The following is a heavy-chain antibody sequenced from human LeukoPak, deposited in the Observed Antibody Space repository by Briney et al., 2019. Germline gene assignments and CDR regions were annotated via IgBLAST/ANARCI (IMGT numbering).Heavy chain of an antibody. D-gene: IGHD3-16*01. V-gene: IGHV1-46*01. CDR3: ARGGGREYDYVWGSYCFDY. Sequence: ASVKVSCKASGYTITSYYMHWVRQAPGQGLEWMAVINPSAGSTAYAQKFQGRVTVTRDMSTSTVYMELSSLTSEDTAVYYCARGGGREYDYVWGSYCFDYWGQGTLVTVSS. CDR1: GYTITSYY. CDR2: INPSAGST. J-gene: IGHJ4*02.